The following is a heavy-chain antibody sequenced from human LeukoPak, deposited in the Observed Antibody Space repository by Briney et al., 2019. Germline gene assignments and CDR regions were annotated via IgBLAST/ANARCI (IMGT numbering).Heavy chain of an antibody. Sequence: AGGSLRLSCGASGFTFSANALSWVRQAPGKGLEWVANIKEDGSDKYYVDSVKGRFSISKDNAKNSPYLQMNSLRVEDTAVYYCVPLNWNPPGDFDRWGQGTLVTVSS. J-gene: IGHJ4*02. V-gene: IGHV3-7*01. CDR2: IKEDGSDK. CDR3: VPLNWNPPGDFDR. D-gene: IGHD1-20*01. CDR1: GFTFSANA.